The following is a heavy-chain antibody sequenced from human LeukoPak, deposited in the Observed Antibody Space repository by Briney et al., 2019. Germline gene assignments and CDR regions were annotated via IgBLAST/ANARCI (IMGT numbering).Heavy chain of an antibody. CDR1: GFTFGDYA. Sequence: GGSLRLSCTASGFTFGDYAMNWFRQAPGKGLEWVGFIRSKTYGGTGEYAASVKGRFNISRDDSKSIAHLQMNSLKTEDTAVYYCTRSESGTYKGGFDFWGQGTLVTVSS. D-gene: IGHD1-26*01. J-gene: IGHJ4*02. CDR2: IRSKTYGGTG. V-gene: IGHV3-49*03. CDR3: TRSESGTYKGGFDF.